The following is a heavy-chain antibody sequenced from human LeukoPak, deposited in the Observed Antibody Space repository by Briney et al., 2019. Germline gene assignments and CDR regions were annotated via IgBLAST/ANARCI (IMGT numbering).Heavy chain of an antibody. V-gene: IGHV3-64D*09. D-gene: IGHD2-15*01. CDR3: ARGPLGYCSGGSCYWGYYFDY. Sequence: GGSLRLSCSASGFTFSSYAMHWVRQAPGKGLEYVSAISSSTYYADSVKGRFTISRDNSKNTLYLQMSSLRSEDTAVYYCARGPLGYCSGGSCYWGYYFDYWGQGTLVTVSS. J-gene: IGHJ4*02. CDR2: ISSST. CDR1: GFTFSSYA.